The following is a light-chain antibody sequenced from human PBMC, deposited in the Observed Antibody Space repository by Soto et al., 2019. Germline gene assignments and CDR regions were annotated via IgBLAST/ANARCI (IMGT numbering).Light chain of an antibody. V-gene: IGKV1-39*01. J-gene: IGKJ1*01. CDR2: AAS. CDR3: QQSYKTPWT. Sequence: DIQMTQSPSSLSASLGDRVTITCRAKQDISSYLIWYQHKLGQAPKLLIHAASTLASGVPSRFSGSESGTDFTLTISGLEHEDSATYYCQQSYKTPWTFGQGTKVEIK. CDR1: QDISSY.